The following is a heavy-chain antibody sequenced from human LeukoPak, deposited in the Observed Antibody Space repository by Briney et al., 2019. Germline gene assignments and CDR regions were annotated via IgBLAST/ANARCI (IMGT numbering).Heavy chain of an antibody. CDR1: GFTFSSYG. CDR2: ISYDGSNK. J-gene: IGHJ4*02. D-gene: IGHD6-19*01. V-gene: IGHV3-30*18. Sequence: QPGRSLRLSCAASGFTFSSYGMHWVRQAPGKGLEWVAVISYDGSNKYYADSVKGRFTISRDNSKNTLYLQMNSLRAEDTAVYYCAKFRLGYYFDYWGQGTLVTVSS. CDR3: AKFRLGYYFDY.